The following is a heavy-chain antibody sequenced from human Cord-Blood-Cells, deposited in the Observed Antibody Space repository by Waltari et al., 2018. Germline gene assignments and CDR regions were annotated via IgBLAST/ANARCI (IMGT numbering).Heavy chain of an antibody. V-gene: IGHV4-39*01. D-gene: IGHD2-2*02. Sequence: QLQLQESGPGLVKPSETLSLTCTVSGGSISSSSYYWGWIRQPPGKGLGWIGSIYYSGSNYYNPSLKCRVTISVDTSKNQFSLKLSSVTAADTAVYYCARHLRVVPAAIGWFDPWGQGTLVTVSS. J-gene: IGHJ5*02. CDR3: ARHLRVVPAAIGWFDP. CDR1: GGSISSSSYY. CDR2: IYYSGSN.